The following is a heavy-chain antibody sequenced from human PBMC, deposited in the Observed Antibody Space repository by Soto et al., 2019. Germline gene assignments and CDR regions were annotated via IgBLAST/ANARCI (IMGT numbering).Heavy chain of an antibody. V-gene: IGHV3-30-3*01. CDR1: GFTFSSYT. CDR3: ARGPYDFWSGYIADAFDV. D-gene: IGHD3-3*01. J-gene: IGHJ3*01. Sequence: GGSLRLSXAASGFTFSSYTLHWVRQAPGKGLEWVALISYDGSNKYYADSVKGRFTISRDNSKNTLYLQMNSLRPEDTALFYCARGPYDFWSGYIADAFDVWGQGTMVTVSS. CDR2: ISYDGSNK.